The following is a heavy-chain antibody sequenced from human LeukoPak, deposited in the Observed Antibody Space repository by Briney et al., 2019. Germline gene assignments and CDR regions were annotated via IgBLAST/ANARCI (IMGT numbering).Heavy chain of an antibody. V-gene: IGHV1-8*01. CDR1: GYTFTNYD. CDR3: ARSKVGSTTLPIDY. CDR2: MNPNSGNT. Sequence: GAPVKVPCKASGYTFTNYDINWVRQAPGQGLEWMGWMNPNSGNTGYAQKFQGRVTMTRNTSIATAYMELSSLRSEDTAVYYCARSKVGSTTLPIDYWGQGTLVIVSS. J-gene: IGHJ4*02. D-gene: IGHD1-26*01.